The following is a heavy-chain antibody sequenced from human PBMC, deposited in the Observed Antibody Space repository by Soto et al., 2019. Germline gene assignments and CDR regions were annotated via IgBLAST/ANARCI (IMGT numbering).Heavy chain of an antibody. CDR2: IIPIFGTA. CDR1: GGTFSSYA. Sequence: QVQLVQSGAEVKKPGSSVKVSCKASGGTFSSYAISWVRQAPGQGLEWMGGIIPIFGTANYAQKFHGRVTITADEPTSTANMKLSSLRSEHTAVNHCPEDEVTKIVVVSGAFDTWGQGTMNTVTT. V-gene: IGHV1-69*01. CDR3: PEDEVTKIVVVSGAFDT. J-gene: IGHJ3*02. D-gene: IGHD3-22*01.